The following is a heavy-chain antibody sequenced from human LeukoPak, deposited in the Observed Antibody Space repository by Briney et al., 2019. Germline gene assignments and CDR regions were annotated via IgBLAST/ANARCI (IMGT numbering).Heavy chain of an antibody. D-gene: IGHD3-22*01. J-gene: IGHJ4*02. V-gene: IGHV4-34*01. CDR1: GGSFSGYY. CDR3: ARGRREYYDSSGYLLDY. CDR2: INHSGST. Sequence: ASETLSLTCAVYGGSFSGYYWSWLRQPPGKGLEWIGEINHSGSTNYNPSLKSRVTISVDTSKNQFSLKLSSVTAADTAVYYCARGRREYYDSSGYLLDYWGQGTLVTVSS.